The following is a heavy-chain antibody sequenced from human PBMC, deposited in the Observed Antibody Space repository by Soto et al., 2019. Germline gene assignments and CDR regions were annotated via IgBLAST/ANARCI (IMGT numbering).Heavy chain of an antibody. CDR1: GGSISSGGYY. D-gene: IGHD6-13*01. V-gene: IGHV4-31*03. CDR2: IYYSGST. CDR3: ASENSGYIFDF. J-gene: IGHJ4*02. Sequence: SETLSLACTVSGGSISSGGYYWSWIRQHPGKGLEWIGYIYYSGSTYYNPSLKSRVTISVDTSKNQFSLKLSSVTAADTAVYYCASENSGYIFDFWGQGTLVTVSS.